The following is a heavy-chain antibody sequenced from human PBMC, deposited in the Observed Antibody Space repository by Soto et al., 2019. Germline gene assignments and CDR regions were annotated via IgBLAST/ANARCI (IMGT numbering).Heavy chain of an antibody. D-gene: IGHD2-2*01. CDR3: VRDGHWTITSCYGNWFDP. Sequence: EVQLVESGGGLVQPGGSLRLSCAASGFTFSTYWMHWIRQVPGKGLEWVSRINSDASHTYYADSVKGRFTISRDNAKKTLHLEMNSLRAEDTAVYYRVRDGHWTITSCYGNWFDPWGQGTLVTVSS. CDR1: GFTFSTYW. CDR2: INSDASHT. J-gene: IGHJ5*02. V-gene: IGHV3-74*01.